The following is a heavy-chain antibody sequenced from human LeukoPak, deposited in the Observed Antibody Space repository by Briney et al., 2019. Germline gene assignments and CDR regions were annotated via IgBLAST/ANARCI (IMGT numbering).Heavy chain of an antibody. J-gene: IGHJ4*02. D-gene: IGHD6-19*01. CDR2: INHSGST. V-gene: IGHV4-34*01. Sequence: PSETLSLTCAVYGGSFSGYYWSWIRQPPGKGLEWIGEINHSGSTNYNPSLKSRVTISVDTSKNQFSLKLSSVTAADTAAYYCASYPQWLVRGYFDYWGQGTLVTVSS. CDR3: ASYPQWLVRGYFDY. CDR1: GGSFSGYY.